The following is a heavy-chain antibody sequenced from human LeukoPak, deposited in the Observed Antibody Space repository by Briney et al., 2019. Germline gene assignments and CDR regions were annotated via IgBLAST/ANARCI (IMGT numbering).Heavy chain of an antibody. J-gene: IGHJ4*02. CDR1: QFTFSNYA. V-gene: IGHV3-7*01. CDR2: INPDGNKK. D-gene: IGHD5-18*01. Sequence: PGGSLRLSRAASQFTFSNYAMDWVRQAPGKGLEWVASINPDGNKKYSADSVKGRFTISRDNAENSLYLQMNSLRVEDTAFYYCARDLAYSRLDYWGQGMLVTVSS. CDR3: ARDLAYSRLDY.